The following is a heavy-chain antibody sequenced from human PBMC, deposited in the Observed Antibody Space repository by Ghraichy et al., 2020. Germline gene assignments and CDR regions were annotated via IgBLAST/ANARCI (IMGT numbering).Heavy chain of an antibody. D-gene: IGHD3-16*01. CDR2: MNPNSGNT. Sequence: ASVKVSCKASGYTFTSYDINWVRQATGQGLEWMGWMNPNSGNTGYAQKFQGRVTMTRNTSISTAYMELSSLRSEDTAVYYCARGGILKRDYIIDYWGQGTLVTVSS. J-gene: IGHJ4*02. CDR1: GYTFTSYD. CDR3: ARGGILKRDYIIDY. V-gene: IGHV1-8*01.